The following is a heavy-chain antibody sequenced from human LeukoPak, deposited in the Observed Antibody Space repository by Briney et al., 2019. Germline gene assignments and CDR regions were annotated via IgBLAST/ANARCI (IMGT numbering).Heavy chain of an antibody. CDR1: GFTFSSYS. CDR3: GAVPLTGYYNDDY. Sequence: GGSLRLSCAASGFTFSSYSMAWVRQAPGKGLEWVSSISSSSSYIYYADSVKGRFTISRDNAKNSLYLQMNSLRAEDTAVYYCGAVPLTGYYNDDYWGQGTLVTVSS. D-gene: IGHD3-9*01. V-gene: IGHV3-21*01. J-gene: IGHJ4*02. CDR2: ISSSSSYI.